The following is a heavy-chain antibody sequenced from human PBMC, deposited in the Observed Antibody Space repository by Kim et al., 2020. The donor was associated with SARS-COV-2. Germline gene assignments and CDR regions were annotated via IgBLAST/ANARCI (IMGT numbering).Heavy chain of an antibody. Sequence: SETLSLTCTVSGGSISSSSYYWGWIRQPPGKGLEWIGSIYYSGSTYYNPSLKSRVTISVDTSKNQFSLKLSSVTAADTAVYYCARDVPYDSSGFSDYWGQRTLVTVSS. CDR1: GGSISSSSYY. CDR3: ARDVPYDSSGFSDY. D-gene: IGHD3-22*01. V-gene: IGHV4-39*07. J-gene: IGHJ4*02. CDR2: IYYSGST.